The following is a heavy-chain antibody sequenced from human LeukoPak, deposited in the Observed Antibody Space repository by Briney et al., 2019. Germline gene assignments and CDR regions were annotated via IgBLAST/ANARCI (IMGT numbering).Heavy chain of an antibody. CDR2: ISGSGGST. Sequence: PGGSLRLSCAASGFTFSSYAMSWVRQAPGKGLEWVSAISGSGGSTYYADSVKGRFTISRDNSKNTLYLQMNSLRAEDTAVYYCATIFGVVIGGIGFDPWGQGTLVTVSS. D-gene: IGHD3-3*01. CDR3: ATIFGVVIGGIGFDP. V-gene: IGHV3-23*01. J-gene: IGHJ5*02. CDR1: GFTFSSYA.